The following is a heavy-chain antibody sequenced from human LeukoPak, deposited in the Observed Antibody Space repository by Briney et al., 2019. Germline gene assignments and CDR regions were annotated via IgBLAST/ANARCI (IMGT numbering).Heavy chain of an antibody. V-gene: IGHV1-69*13. Sequence: SVKVSCKASGGTFSSYAISWVRQAPGQGLEWMGGIIPIFGTANYAQKFQGRVTITADESTSTAYMELSSLRSEDTAVYYCARSPSGSYPFDYWGQGTLVTVSS. CDR1: GGTFSSYA. J-gene: IGHJ4*01. CDR2: IIPIFGTA. D-gene: IGHD1-26*01. CDR3: ARSPSGSYPFDY.